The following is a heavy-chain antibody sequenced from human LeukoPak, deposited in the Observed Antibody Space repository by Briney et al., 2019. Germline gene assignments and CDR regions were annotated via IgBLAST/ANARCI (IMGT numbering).Heavy chain of an antibody. Sequence: PGGSLRLSCAASGFTFSSYAMTWVRQAPGKGLEWVSYISSSSSYTNYADSVKGRFTISRDNAKNSLYLQMNSLRAEDTAVYYCARVRYCSGGSCPTHFDYWGQGTLVTVSS. CDR2: ISSSSSYT. CDR3: ARVRYCSGGSCPTHFDY. D-gene: IGHD2-15*01. J-gene: IGHJ4*02. CDR1: GFTFSSYA. V-gene: IGHV3-21*05.